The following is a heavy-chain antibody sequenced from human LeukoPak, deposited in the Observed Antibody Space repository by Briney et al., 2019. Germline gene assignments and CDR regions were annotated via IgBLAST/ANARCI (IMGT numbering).Heavy chain of an antibody. Sequence: GASVKVSRKTSGYTFTGYYMHWVRQAPGQGLEWMGWINPNSGGTNYAQKFQGRVTMTRDTSISTAYMELTRLRSDDTAMYYCSREGDYGDYGRLWYFDLWGRGTLVTVSS. CDR2: INPNSGGT. V-gene: IGHV1-2*02. J-gene: IGHJ2*01. D-gene: IGHD4-17*01. CDR1: GYTFTGYY. CDR3: SREGDYGDYGRLWYFDL.